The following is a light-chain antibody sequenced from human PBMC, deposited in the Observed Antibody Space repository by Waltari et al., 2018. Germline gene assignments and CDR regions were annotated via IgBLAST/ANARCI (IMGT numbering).Light chain of an antibody. CDR1: VSDVGRYNY. CDR3: NSYASSTDVV. J-gene: IGLJ2*01. CDR2: DVT. Sequence: QSALTQPASVSGSPGQSITISCTGTVSDVGRYNYVSWYQQYPGKAPKIIIYDVTNRPSGVSNRFSGSKSGNTAYLTISGLQAADEADYYCNSYASSTDVVFGGGTKLTVL. V-gene: IGLV2-14*03.